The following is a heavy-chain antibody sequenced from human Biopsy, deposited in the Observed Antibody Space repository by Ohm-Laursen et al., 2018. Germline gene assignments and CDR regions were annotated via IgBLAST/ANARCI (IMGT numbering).Heavy chain of an antibody. Sequence: LRLSCAASGFIFSRNDMSWVRQAPEKGLEWVSGISGSGASTYYADSVKGRFTISRDNSKNTLFLQMDSLRADDTAVYYCVKAYSAIYWFDPWGQGTLVTVSS. CDR2: ISGSGAST. CDR1: GFIFSRND. J-gene: IGHJ5*02. CDR3: VKAYSAIYWFDP. D-gene: IGHD2-21*01. V-gene: IGHV3-23*01.